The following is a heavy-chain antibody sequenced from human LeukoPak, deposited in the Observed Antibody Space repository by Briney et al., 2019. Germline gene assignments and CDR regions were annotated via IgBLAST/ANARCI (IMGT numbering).Heavy chain of an antibody. V-gene: IGHV4-31*03. CDR1: GASVSGGGYY. CDR3: ARLRDEGYSYGSLDY. J-gene: IGHJ4*02. Sequence: SETLSLTCTVSGASVSGGGYYWSWIRQHPGKGLEWIGFTSYSGGAYYNPSLMSRITMSVDRSQNQFSLKMRDVTAADTAVYYCARLRDEGYSYGSLDYWGQGTLVTVSS. D-gene: IGHD5-18*01. CDR2: TSYSGGA.